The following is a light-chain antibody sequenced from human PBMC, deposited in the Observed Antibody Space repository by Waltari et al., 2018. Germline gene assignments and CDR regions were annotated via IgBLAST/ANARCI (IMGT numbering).Light chain of an antibody. CDR3: QQYNTYSPGPT. Sequence: DIQMTQSPSTLSASVGDRVTITCRASQSILTWLAWYQQKPGKAPRLLMYKASSLQSGVPSRFSGSGSGTEFTLTISSLQPDDFATYYCQQYNTYSPGPTFGGGTKVVIK. V-gene: IGKV1-5*03. CDR1: QSILTW. CDR2: KAS. J-gene: IGKJ4*01.